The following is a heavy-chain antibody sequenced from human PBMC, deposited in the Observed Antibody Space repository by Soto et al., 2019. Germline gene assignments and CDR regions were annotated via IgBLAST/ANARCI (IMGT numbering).Heavy chain of an antibody. V-gene: IGHV3-23*01. Sequence: GGSLRLSCAASGFTFRNYDLHWVRQAPGKGLEWVSFLSGSGGGTYYADSVKGRFTISRDNSKNTLYLQMNSLRAEDTAVYYCATPLRNGGGWGQGTLVTVSS. J-gene: IGHJ4*02. D-gene: IGHD3-16*01. CDR1: GFTFRNYD. CDR2: LSGSGGGT. CDR3: ATPLRNGGG.